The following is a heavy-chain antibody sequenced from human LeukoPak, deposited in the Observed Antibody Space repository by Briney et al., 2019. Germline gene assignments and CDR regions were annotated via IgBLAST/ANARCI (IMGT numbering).Heavy chain of an antibody. D-gene: IGHD5-18*01. Sequence: GSLRLSCAASGFTFRDYGMSWIRQPPGKGLEWIGEINHSGSTNYNPSLKSRVTISVDTSKNQFSLKLSSVTAADTAVYYCARLRIRRGQLWSLPYFDYWGQGTLVTVSS. CDR1: GFTFRDYG. CDR2: INHSGST. J-gene: IGHJ4*02. CDR3: ARLRIRRGQLWSLPYFDY. V-gene: IGHV4-34*01.